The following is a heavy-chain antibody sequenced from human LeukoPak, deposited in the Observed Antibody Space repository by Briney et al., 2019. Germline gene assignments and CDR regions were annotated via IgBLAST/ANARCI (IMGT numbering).Heavy chain of an antibody. CDR3: ARPDDYGDYFDY. CDR2: IYSGGST. V-gene: IGHV3-53*01. CDR1: GFTVSSNY. D-gene: IGHD4-17*01. J-gene: IGHJ4*02. Sequence: GGSLRLSCAASGFTVSSNYMSWVRQAPGKGLEWVSIIYSGGSTFYADSVKGRFTISRDNAKNSLYLQMNSLRAEDTAVYYCARPDDYGDYFDYWGQGTLVTVSS.